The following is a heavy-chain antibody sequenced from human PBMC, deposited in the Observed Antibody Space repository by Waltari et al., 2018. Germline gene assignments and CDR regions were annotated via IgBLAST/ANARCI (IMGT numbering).Heavy chain of an antibody. Sequence: EEQLVESGGGVVRPGGSLRLSCAASGFPFAHFSIAWVRQAPGKGLEWVSGINWDGSSTGYADSVKGRFTISRDNAKNSLHLHVNSLTAEDTAFYYCARVNSNYVNWFDPWGQGTLVIVSS. J-gene: IGHJ5*02. CDR3: ARVNSNYVNWFDP. CDR1: GFPFAHFS. D-gene: IGHD4-4*01. V-gene: IGHV3-20*04. CDR2: INWDGSST.